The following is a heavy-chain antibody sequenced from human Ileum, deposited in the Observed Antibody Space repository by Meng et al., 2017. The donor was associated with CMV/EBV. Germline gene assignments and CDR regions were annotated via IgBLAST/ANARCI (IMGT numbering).Heavy chain of an antibody. J-gene: IGHJ4*02. V-gene: IGHV3-11*01. CDR1: ALIFSGYY. D-gene: IGHD2-21*01. CDR3: ATPGVVASNRFDL. CDR2: MGNSSPTI. Sequence: AAAALIFSGYYRSWIRQSTGRGREWLSFMGNSSPTIFYAESVKRRLTISRDNVNRSLYLQMNSLRAEDTAVYYCATPGVVASNRFDLWGRGTLVTVSS.